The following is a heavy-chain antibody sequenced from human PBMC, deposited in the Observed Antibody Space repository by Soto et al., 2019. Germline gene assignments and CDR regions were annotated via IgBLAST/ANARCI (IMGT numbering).Heavy chain of an antibody. CDR1: GFTFSSYA. V-gene: IGHV3-64D*08. Sequence: GGSLRLSCSASGFTFSSYAMHWVRQAPGKGLEYVSAISSNGGSTYYADSVKGRFTISRDNSKNTLYLQMSSLRAEDTAVYYCVKDSGWGSSWFYYYYGMDVWGQGTTVTVSS. CDR2: ISSNGGST. J-gene: IGHJ6*02. CDR3: VKDSGWGSSWFYYYYGMDV. D-gene: IGHD6-13*01.